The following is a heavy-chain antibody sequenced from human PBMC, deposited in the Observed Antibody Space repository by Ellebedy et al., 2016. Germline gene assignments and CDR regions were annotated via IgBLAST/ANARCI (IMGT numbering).Heavy chain of an antibody. CDR3: VRQYDILTGYGYNWFDP. CDR2: IYYSGST. D-gene: IGHD3-9*01. Sequence: SETLSLTXTVSGGSISSSSYYWGWIRQPPGKGLEWIGSIYYSGSTYYNPSLKSRVTISVDTSKNQFSLKLSSVTAADTAVYYCVRQYDILTGYGYNWFDPWGRGTLVTVSS. V-gene: IGHV4-39*01. J-gene: IGHJ5*02. CDR1: GGSISSSSYY.